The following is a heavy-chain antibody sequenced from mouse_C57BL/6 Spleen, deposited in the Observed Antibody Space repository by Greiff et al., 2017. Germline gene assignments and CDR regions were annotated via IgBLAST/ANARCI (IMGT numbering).Heavy chain of an antibody. J-gene: IGHJ3*01. Sequence: VQLQQSGPGLVQPSQSLSITCTVSGFSLTSYGVHWVRQSPGKGLEWLGVIWRGGSTDYNAAFMSRLSITKDNSKSQVFFKMNSLQADDTAIYYCAKKGIYYDYDAGFAYWGQGTLVTVSA. D-gene: IGHD2-4*01. CDR2: IWRGGST. V-gene: IGHV2-5*01. CDR1: GFSLTSYG. CDR3: AKKGIYYDYDAGFAY.